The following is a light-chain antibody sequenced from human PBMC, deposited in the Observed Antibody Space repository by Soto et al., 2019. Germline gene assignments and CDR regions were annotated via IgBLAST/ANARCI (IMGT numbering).Light chain of an antibody. CDR1: QSVSNNY. CDR2: GAS. Sequence: EIVLTQSPGTLSLSPGERATLSCRASQSVSNNYLAWYQQKPGQAPRRLIFGASGRATGIPDRFSGSGSGTDFTLTISRLEPEDFAVYYCQQYGTSPTFCQGTKVDIK. V-gene: IGKV3-20*01. CDR3: QQYGTSPT. J-gene: IGKJ1*01.